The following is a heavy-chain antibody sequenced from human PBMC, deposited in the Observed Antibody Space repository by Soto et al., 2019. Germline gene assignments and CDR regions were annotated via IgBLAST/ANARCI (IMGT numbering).Heavy chain of an antibody. V-gene: IGHV3-30-3*01. CDR2: ISYDGSNK. CDR3: ARESSGLAVAGPFDY. J-gene: IGHJ4*02. CDR1: GFTFSIYA. D-gene: IGHD6-19*01. Sequence: QVQLVESGGGVVQPGRSLRLSCAASGFTFSIYAMHWVRQAPGKGLEWVAVISYDGSNKYYADSVKGRFTISRDNSKNTLYLQMNSLRAEDTAVYYCARESSGLAVAGPFDYWGQGTLVTVSS.